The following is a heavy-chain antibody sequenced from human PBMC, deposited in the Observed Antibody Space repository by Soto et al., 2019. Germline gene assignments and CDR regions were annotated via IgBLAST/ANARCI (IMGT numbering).Heavy chain of an antibody. D-gene: IGHD1-7*01. CDR3: AKNQERELPRVIDF. V-gene: IGHV3-23*01. CDR2: MSGSSSTT. Sequence: PGGPLRLSCATSGPTFSNYAMSWVRQAPGGGLEWVSSMSGSSSTTYYADSVRGRFTISRDRSKNTLYLQMSSLRAEDTALYYCAKNQERELPRVIDFWGQGSLVTVSS. CDR1: GPTFSNYA. J-gene: IGHJ4*02.